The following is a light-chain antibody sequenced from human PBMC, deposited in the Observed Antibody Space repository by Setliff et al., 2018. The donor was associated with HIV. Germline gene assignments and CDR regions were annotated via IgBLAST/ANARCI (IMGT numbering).Light chain of an antibody. CDR1: SSNIGSNT. CDR3: ASWDHSLHGVV. V-gene: IGLV1-44*01. Sequence: QSALTQPPSASGTPGQRVTISCSGGSSNIGSNTVNWYQQRPGTAPKLLMYTHDQRRSGVPDRFSGSKSGSSASLAISGLQPEDEADYYCASWDHSLHGVVFGGGTKVTVL. CDR2: THD. J-gene: IGLJ3*02.